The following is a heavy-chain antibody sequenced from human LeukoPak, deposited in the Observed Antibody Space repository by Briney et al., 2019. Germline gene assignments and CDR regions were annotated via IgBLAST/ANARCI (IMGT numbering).Heavy chain of an antibody. Sequence: GGSLRLSCAASGFTFSSYAMSWVRQAPGKGLEWVAFIRYDGSNKYYADSVKGRFTISRDNSKNTLYLQMNSLRAEDTAVYYCQGPVWDFDYWGQGTLVTVSS. D-gene: IGHD3-16*01. CDR1: GFTFSSYA. CDR3: QGPVWDFDY. CDR2: IRYDGSNK. V-gene: IGHV3-30*02. J-gene: IGHJ4*02.